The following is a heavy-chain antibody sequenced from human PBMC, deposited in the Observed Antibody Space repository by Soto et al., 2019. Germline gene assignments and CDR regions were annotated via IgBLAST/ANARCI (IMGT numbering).Heavy chain of an antibody. Sequence: QVQLVQSGAEVKKPGASVKVSCKASGYTFTSYDINWVRQATGQGLEWMGWMNPNSGNTGYAQKFQVRVTMTRNTSISTAYMELSSLRSEDTAVYYCARSGYCSGGSCYSSWAFDIWGQGTMVTVSS. D-gene: IGHD2-15*01. V-gene: IGHV1-8*01. CDR2: MNPNSGNT. CDR3: ARSGYCSGGSCYSSWAFDI. J-gene: IGHJ3*02. CDR1: GYTFTSYD.